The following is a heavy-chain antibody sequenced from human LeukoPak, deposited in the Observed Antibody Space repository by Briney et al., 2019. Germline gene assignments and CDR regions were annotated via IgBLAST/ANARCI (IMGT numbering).Heavy chain of an antibody. CDR3: GRSPDGVDN. CDR2: IKEDGSEI. Sequence: GGSLRLSCAASGFIFNNYWMTWVRQTPGKGLESVANIKEDGSEIFYLDSVKGRFTISRDNAKNSLYLQMNSLRVEDTAVYYCGRSPDGVDNWGQGTLVTVSS. J-gene: IGHJ4*02. D-gene: IGHD3-10*01. V-gene: IGHV3-7*01. CDR1: GFIFNNYW.